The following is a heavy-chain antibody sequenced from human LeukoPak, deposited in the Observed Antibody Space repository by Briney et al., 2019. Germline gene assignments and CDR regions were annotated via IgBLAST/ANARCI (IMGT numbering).Heavy chain of an antibody. V-gene: IGHV3-33*01. Sequence: PGGSLRLSCAASGFTFSSYGMHWVRQAPGKGLEWVAVIWYDGSNKYYADSVKGRFTISRDNSKNTLYLQMNSLRAEDTAVYYCARDSRRYSNYPLPFDYWGQGTLVTVSS. CDR1: GFTFSSYG. CDR3: ARDSRRYSNYPLPFDY. J-gene: IGHJ4*02. CDR2: IWYDGSNK. D-gene: IGHD4-11*01.